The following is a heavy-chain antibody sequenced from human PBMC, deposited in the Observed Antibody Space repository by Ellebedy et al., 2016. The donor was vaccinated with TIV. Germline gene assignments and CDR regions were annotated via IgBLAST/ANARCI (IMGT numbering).Heavy chain of an antibody. Sequence: AASVKVSCKASGYSFTGYYMHWVRQAPGQGLEWMGWISPNNGSISYAQKFQGRVTMTRDTSISTAYMELSRLRSDDTAVYYCAREDSTNYGSGYDFWGQGTLVTVSS. CDR3: AREDSTNYGSGYDF. CDR1: GYSFTGYY. D-gene: IGHD3-10*01. J-gene: IGHJ4*02. CDR2: ISPNNGSI. V-gene: IGHV1-2*02.